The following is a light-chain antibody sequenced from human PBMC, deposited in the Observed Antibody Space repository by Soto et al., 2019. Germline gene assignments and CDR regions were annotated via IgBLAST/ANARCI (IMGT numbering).Light chain of an antibody. V-gene: IGLV2-14*01. J-gene: IGLJ2*01. CDR1: SSDVGGYNY. CDR2: DVT. Sequence: QSALTQPASESGSPGQSITISCTGTSSDVGGYNYVSWYQQYPGKAPKLMIYDVTNRPSGVSNRFSGSKSGNTASLTISGLQAEDEADYYCSSYTSSSTVVFGGGTKLTVL. CDR3: SSYTSSSTVV.